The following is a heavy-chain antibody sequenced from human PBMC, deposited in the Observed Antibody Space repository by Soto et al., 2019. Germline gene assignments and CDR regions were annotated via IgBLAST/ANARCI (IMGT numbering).Heavy chain of an antibody. V-gene: IGHV4-59*11. CDR2: IYYSGST. Sequence: QVQLQESGPGLVKPSETLSLTCTVSGGSINNHYWSWIRQPPGQGLEWIGYIYYSGSTNYNPSLKSRVTMSVGTSKNQFSLKLSSLTAADTAIYYCARANWFFDYWGQGTLVTVSS. CDR3: ARANWFFDY. D-gene: IGHD7-27*01. CDR1: GGSINNHY. J-gene: IGHJ4*02.